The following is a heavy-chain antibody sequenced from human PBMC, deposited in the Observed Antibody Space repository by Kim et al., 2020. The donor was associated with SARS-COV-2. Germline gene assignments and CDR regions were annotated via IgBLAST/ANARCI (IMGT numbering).Heavy chain of an antibody. Sequence: ASVKVSCEASGYPFTGYYLNWVRQAPGHGLEWMGRIKLNSGVANYAQKFQGRVSMTRDMSISTAYLELDRLTFDDTAVYYCARETIRSTRPGTLNWGPKSDYYSYGMDVWGQGTTVTVSS. J-gene: IGHJ6*02. CDR3: ARETIRSTRPGTLNWGPKSDYYSYGMDV. CDR1: GYPFTGYY. CDR2: IKLNSGVA. D-gene: IGHD3-16*01. V-gene: IGHV1-2*06.